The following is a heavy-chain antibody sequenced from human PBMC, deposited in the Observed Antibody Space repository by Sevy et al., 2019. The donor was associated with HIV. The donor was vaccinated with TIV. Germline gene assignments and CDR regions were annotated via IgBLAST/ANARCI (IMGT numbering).Heavy chain of an antibody. V-gene: IGHV4-39*01. D-gene: IGHD3-22*01. J-gene: IGHJ4*02. CDR1: SGSISSSTYY. CDR2: IFYSGSP. CDR3: TSHNYSDRSGYYYPVWFDY. Sequence: SETLSLTCTVSSGSISSSTYYWAWIRQPPGKGLEWIGSIFYSGSPYYNPSLQSRLTISVDTSKNQFSLKLSSVTAAETAVYYGTSHNYSDRSGYYYPVWFDYWGRGTLVTVSS.